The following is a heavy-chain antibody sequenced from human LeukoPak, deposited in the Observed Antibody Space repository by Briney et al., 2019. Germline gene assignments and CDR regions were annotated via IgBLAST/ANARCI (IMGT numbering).Heavy chain of an antibody. D-gene: IGHD5-18*01. CDR3: ARGGDSYGHLFDY. CDR1: GGSISSSSYY. V-gene: IGHV4-39*07. J-gene: IGHJ4*02. CDR2: INHSGST. Sequence: SETLSLTCTVSGGSISSSSYYWGWIRQPPGKGLEWIGEINHSGSTNYNPSLKSRVTISVDTSKNQFSLKLSSVTAADTAVYYCARGGDSYGHLFDYWGQGTLVTVSS.